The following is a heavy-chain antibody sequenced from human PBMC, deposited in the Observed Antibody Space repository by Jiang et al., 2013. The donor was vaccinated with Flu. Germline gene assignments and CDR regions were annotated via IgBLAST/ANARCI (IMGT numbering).Heavy chain of an antibody. D-gene: IGHD3-10*01. J-gene: IGHJ5*02. CDR1: GDSVSSNSAA. Sequence: QTLSLTCAISGDSVSSNSAAWNWIRQSPSRGLEWLGRTYYRSKWYNDYAVSVKSRITINPDTSKNQFSLQLNSVTPEDTAVYYCARSEVTMVQGVIITRINWFDPWGQGTLVTVSS. CDR3: ARSEVTMVQGVIITRINWFDP. CDR2: TYYRSKWYN. V-gene: IGHV6-1*01.